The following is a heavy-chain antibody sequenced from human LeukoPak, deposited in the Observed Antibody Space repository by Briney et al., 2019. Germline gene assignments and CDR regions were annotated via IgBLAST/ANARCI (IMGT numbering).Heavy chain of an antibody. J-gene: IGHJ4*02. Sequence: GASVKVSCKVSGYTLTELSMHWVRQAPGKGLEWMGGFDPEDGETIYAQKFQGRVTMTEDTSTDTAYMELSSLRSEDTAVYYCATGGGSYSGYYFDYWGQGTLVTVSS. D-gene: IGHD1-26*01. CDR2: FDPEDGET. V-gene: IGHV1-24*01. CDR1: GYTLTELS. CDR3: ATGGGSYSGYYFDY.